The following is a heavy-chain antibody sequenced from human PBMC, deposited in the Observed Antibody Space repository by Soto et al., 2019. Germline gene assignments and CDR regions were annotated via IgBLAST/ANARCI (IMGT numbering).Heavy chain of an antibody. J-gene: IGHJ2*01. CDR2: ISYSGI. CDR3: QAEDGIRDGRSVSAFLLNRSSDL. V-gene: IGHV4-39*03. D-gene: IGHD2-15*01. Sequence: QTPGKGLEWIGSISYSGIYYKPSIKSRVTISVDTPKNQFSLKLSSVTAADTAVFFFQAEDGIRDGRSVSAFLLNRSSDL.